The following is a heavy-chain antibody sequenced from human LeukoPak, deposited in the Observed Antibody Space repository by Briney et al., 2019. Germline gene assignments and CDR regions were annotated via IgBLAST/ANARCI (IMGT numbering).Heavy chain of an antibody. D-gene: IGHD6-19*01. Sequence: GGAPRLSCGVSGVTFSDHFFGWGRQAAGEGGEWVGRSRNKAKSYTTEYAASVKGRFTISRDDSKNSLYLQMNSLKTEDTAVYYCVRVGSVAGSDYLDYWGQGTLVTVP. CDR1: GVTFSDHF. CDR3: VRVGSVAGSDYLDY. J-gene: IGHJ4*02. V-gene: IGHV3-72*01. CDR2: SRNKAKSYTT.